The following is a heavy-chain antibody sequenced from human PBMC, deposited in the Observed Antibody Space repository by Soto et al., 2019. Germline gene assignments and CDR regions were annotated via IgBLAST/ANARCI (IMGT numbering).Heavy chain of an antibody. Sequence: GGSLRLSCAASGFTFSSYAMHWVRQAPGKGLEWVAVISYDGSNKYYADSVKGRFTISRDNSKNTLYLQMNSLRAEDTAVYYCARIKEARYYGDYDHAFDIWGQGTMVTVSS. CDR3: ARIKEARYYGDYDHAFDI. CDR2: ISYDGSNK. CDR1: GFTFSSYA. V-gene: IGHV3-30-3*01. D-gene: IGHD4-17*01. J-gene: IGHJ3*02.